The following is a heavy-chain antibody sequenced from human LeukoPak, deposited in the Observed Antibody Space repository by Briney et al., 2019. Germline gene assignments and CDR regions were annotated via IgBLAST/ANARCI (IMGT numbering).Heavy chain of an antibody. D-gene: IGHD6-19*01. CDR2: INPNSGGT. CDR3: ARVGQWRVYWYFDL. V-gene: IGHV1-2*02. CDR1: GGTFSSYT. J-gene: IGHJ2*01. Sequence: ASVKVSCKASGGTFSSYTISWVRQAPGQGLEWMGWINPNSGGTNYAQKFQGRVTMTRDTSISTAYMELSRLRSDDTAVYYCARVGQWRVYWYFDLWGRGTLVTVSS.